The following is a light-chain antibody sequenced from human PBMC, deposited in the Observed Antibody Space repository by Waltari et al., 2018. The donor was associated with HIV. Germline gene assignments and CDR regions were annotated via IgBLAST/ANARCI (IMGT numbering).Light chain of an antibody. CDR1: SADIGASTP. Sequence: QSALTQPASVSGSPGQSITIPCTGTSADIGASTPVSWYQQYPNGSPKLLIFEVRNRPSGVSGRFSASKSGNTASLTITGLQSDDEADYYCASYTRQISVAFGGGTRVTV. J-gene: IGLJ2*01. CDR3: ASYTRQISVA. V-gene: IGLV2-14*01. CDR2: EVR.